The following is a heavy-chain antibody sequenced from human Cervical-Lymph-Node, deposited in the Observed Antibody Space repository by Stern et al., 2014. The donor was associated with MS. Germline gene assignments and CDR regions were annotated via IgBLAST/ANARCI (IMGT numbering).Heavy chain of an antibody. J-gene: IGHJ6*02. CDR3: AKVPRYGDYVYYYYGMDV. Sequence: VPLEESGGGLVQPGGSLRLYGAASGFTFSSYAMSWVRQAPGKGLEWVSATRGSGGSTDYADSVKGRFTISRDNSKNTLYLQMNSLRAEDTAVYYCAKVPRYGDYVYYYYGMDVWGQGTTVTVSS. V-gene: IGHV3-23*04. D-gene: IGHD4-17*01. CDR2: TRGSGGST. CDR1: GFTFSSYA.